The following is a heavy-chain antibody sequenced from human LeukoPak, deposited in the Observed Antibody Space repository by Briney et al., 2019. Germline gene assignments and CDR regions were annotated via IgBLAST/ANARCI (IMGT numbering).Heavy chain of an antibody. V-gene: IGHV3-30*02. CDR2: IRYDGSNK. CDR1: GFTFSSYG. J-gene: IGHJ6*02. D-gene: IGHD3-3*01. Sequence: PGGSLRLSCAASGFTFSSYGRHWVRQAPGKGLEGVAFIRYDGSNKYYADSVRGRFTIFRDNSKNTLYLQMNSLRAEDTAVYYCAKDLDDDYYYGMDVWGQGTTVTVSS. CDR3: AKDLDDDYYYGMDV.